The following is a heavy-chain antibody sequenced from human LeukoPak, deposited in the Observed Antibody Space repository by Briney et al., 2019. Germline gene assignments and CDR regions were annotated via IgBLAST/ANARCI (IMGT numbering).Heavy chain of an antibody. CDR1: GYTFTGYY. CDR2: FNPNSGGT. Sequence: ASVKVSCKASGYTFTGYYMHWVRQAPGQGLEWMGRFNPNSGGTNYAQKFQGRVTMTRDTSISTAYMELSRLRSDDTAVYYCAREIAVAGTPAFDIWGQGTMVTVSS. V-gene: IGHV1-2*06. CDR3: AREIAVAGTPAFDI. J-gene: IGHJ3*02. D-gene: IGHD6-19*01.